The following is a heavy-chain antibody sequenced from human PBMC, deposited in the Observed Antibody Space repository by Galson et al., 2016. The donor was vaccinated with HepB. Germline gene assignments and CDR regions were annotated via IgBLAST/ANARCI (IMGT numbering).Heavy chain of an antibody. CDR1: GDSVSRDY. D-gene: IGHD3-10*01. J-gene: IGHJ4*02. CDR3: ARDQGSGNYYRGAS. Sequence: ETLSLTCTVSGDSVSRDYWSWIRQPAGKGMEWLGRIYSGGSATYNPSLKSRVTMTIDTSKNHFSLQLTSVTAADTALYYCARDQGSGNYYRGASWGQGILVSVTS. V-gene: IGHV4-4*07. CDR2: IYSGGSA.